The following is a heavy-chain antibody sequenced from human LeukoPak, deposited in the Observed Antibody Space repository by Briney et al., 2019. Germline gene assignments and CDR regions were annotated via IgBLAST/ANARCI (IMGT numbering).Heavy chain of an antibody. Sequence: SVKVSCKASGGTFSSYAISWGRQAPGQGREWMGGIIPIFGTANYAQKFHGRVTITTDEYTRTAYMELSRLRSEATAVYYCGTDTYGSGSYTRRYYYYMDVWGKGTTVTVSS. J-gene: IGHJ6*03. CDR3: GTDTYGSGSYTRRYYYYMDV. CDR1: GGTFSSYA. CDR2: IIPIFGTA. V-gene: IGHV1-69*05. D-gene: IGHD3-10*01.